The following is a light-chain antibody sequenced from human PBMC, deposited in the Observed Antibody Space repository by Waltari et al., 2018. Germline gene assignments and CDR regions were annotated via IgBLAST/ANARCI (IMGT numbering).Light chain of an antibody. CDR1: QDISNY. V-gene: IGKV1-33*01. CDR3: QPYVTLPLT. Sequence: DIQRTQSPSSRSASVGDRVTSTCQASQDISNYLNWYQQKPGKAPKLRIYDASNSETGVPSRFCRSGSGTDFTFTISSLQPEDIATSYCQPYVTLPLTFGGGTKVEIK. J-gene: IGKJ4*01. CDR2: DAS.